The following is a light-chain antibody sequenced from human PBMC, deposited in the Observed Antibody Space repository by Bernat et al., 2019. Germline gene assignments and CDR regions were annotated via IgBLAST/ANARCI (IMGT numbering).Light chain of an antibody. CDR2: AAS. CDR1: QSISNY. Sequence: DIQMTQSPSSLSASVGDRVTITCRASQSISNYLNWYQQKPGKAPKFLIYAASSLADGVPSRFTGSGSGTEFTLTISSLQPEDSAAYYFQQTYSTPWTFGQGTKVEIK. J-gene: IGKJ1*01. CDR3: QQTYSTPWT. V-gene: IGKV1-39*01.